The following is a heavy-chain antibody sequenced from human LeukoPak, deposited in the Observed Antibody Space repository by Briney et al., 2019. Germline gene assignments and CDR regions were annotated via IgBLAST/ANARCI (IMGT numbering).Heavy chain of an antibody. CDR1: GFTFSSYA. J-gene: IGHJ4*02. CDR2: ISGSGGST. V-gene: IGHV3-23*01. D-gene: IGHD6-13*01. CDR3: ALGTRGSSWSYYFDY. Sequence: PGGSLRLSCAASGFTFSSYAMSWVRQAPGKGLEWVAAISGSGGSTYYADSVKGRFTISRDHSQNPLYPQLNSLRAEDTAVHYCALGTRGSSWSYYFDYWGQGTLVPVSS.